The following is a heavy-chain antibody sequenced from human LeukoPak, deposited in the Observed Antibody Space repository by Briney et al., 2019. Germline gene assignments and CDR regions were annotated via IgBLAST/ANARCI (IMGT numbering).Heavy chain of an antibody. J-gene: IGHJ3*02. CDR3: ARQSIAARRAFDI. CDR1: GGSISSYY. V-gene: IGHV4-59*08. Sequence: PSETLSLTCSVSGGSISSYYWSWIRQPPGKGLEYIGYSYYSGSTDYNPFLKSRVTISVDTSNQFSLMLTSVTAADTAVYYCARQSIAARRAFDIWGRGTMVTVSS. CDR2: SYYSGST. D-gene: IGHD6-6*01.